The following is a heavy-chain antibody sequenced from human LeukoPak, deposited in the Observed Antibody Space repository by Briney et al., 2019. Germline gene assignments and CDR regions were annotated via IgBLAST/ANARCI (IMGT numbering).Heavy chain of an antibody. CDR2: ISYTGST. CDR1: GDSISTYY. V-gene: IGHV4-59*01. D-gene: IGHD5-24*01. J-gene: IGHJ3*02. Sequence: PSETLSLTCTVCGDSISTYYWSWIRQPPGKELEWIGYISYTGSTNYNPSLKSRVTISIDTSKNQFSLKVSSVTAADTAVYFCARYPRDGTVVRPFDIWGQGTTVTVSS. CDR3: ARYPRDGTVVRPFDI.